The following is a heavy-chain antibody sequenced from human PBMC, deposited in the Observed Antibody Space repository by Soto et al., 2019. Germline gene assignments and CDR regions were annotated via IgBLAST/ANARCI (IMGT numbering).Heavy chain of an antibody. D-gene: IGHD2-2*01. V-gene: IGHV3-30*18. CDR2: ISYDGSKK. CDR3: AKEGCSSTSCVALLDV. Sequence: GGSLRLSCAASGFTFSSSGMHWVRQAPGKGLEWVAVISYDGSKKYYADSLKGRFTISRDNSKDTVYLQMNSLRTEDTAVYFCAKEGCSSTSCVALLDVWGRGTTVTVSS. CDR1: GFTFSSSG. J-gene: IGHJ6*02.